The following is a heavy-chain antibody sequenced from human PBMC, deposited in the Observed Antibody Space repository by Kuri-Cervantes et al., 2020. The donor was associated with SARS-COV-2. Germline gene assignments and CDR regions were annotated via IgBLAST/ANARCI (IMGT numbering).Heavy chain of an antibody. J-gene: IGHJ4*02. Sequence: GESLKISCAASGFTFSSYAMHWVRQAPGKGLEYVSAISSNGGSTYYANSVKGRFTISRDNSKNTLYLQMGSLRAEDMAVYYCARSTWSSHDYGGNGYWGQGTLVTVSS. CDR3: ARSTWSSHDYGGNGY. V-gene: IGHV3-64*01. CDR2: ISSNGGST. D-gene: IGHD4-23*01. CDR1: GFTFSSYA.